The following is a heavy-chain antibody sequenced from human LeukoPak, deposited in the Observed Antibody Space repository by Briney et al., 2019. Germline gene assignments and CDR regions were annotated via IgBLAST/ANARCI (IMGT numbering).Heavy chain of an antibody. J-gene: IGHJ6*02. CDR3: AKADYDFWSGYYPAWYYYGMDV. D-gene: IGHD3-3*01. CDR1: GFTFSSYA. V-gene: IGHV3-23*01. CDR2: ISGSGGST. Sequence: GGSLRLSCAASGFTFSSYAMSWVLQAPGKGLEWVSAISGSGGSTYYADSVKGRFTISRDNSKNTLYLQMNSLRAEDTAVYYCAKADYDFWSGYYPAWYYYGMDVWGQGTTVTVSS.